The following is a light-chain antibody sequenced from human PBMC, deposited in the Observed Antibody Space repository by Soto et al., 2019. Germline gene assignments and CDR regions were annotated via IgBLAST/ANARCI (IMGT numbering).Light chain of an antibody. J-gene: IGKJ5*01. V-gene: IGKV3D-15*01. CDR1: QNVGSN. CDR3: QQYNNWPIT. Sequence: IMMTQSPATLSVYPGERATLYCRASQNVGSNLAWCQQKPGRAPRLLIYGASTRATGIPARFSGSGSVTEFTLTISSLQSEDFAVYYCQQYNNWPITFGQGTRLEVK. CDR2: GAS.